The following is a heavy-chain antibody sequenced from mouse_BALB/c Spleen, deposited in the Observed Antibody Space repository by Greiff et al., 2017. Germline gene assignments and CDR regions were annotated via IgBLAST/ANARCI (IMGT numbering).Heavy chain of an antibody. J-gene: IGHJ4*01. Sequence: QVQLKESGPGLVAPSQSLSITCTVSGFSLTGYGVNWVRQPPGKGLEWLGMIWGDGSTDYNSALKSRLSISKDNSKSQVFLKMNSLQTDDTARYYCARESFPLDYYGSSYYAMDYWGQGTSVTVSS. CDR3: ARESFPLDYYGSSYYAMDY. CDR1: GFSLTGYG. CDR2: IWGDGST. D-gene: IGHD1-1*01. V-gene: IGHV2-6-7*01.